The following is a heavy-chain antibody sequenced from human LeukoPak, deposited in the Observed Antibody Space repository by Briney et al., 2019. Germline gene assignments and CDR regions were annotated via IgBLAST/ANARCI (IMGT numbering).Heavy chain of an antibody. J-gene: IGHJ4*02. V-gene: IGHV3-53*01. CDR1: GFTVSSNY. CDR3: ARAHDY. CDR2: IYSCGST. Sequence: GGSLRLSCAASGFTVSSNYMSWVRQAPGKGLEWVSVIYSCGSTYYGDSVEGRFTISRDNSKNTLYLQMNSLRAEDTAVYYCARAHDYWGQGTLDTVSS.